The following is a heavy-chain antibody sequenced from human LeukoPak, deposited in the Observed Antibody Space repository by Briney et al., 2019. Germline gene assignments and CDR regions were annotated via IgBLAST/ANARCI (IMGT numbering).Heavy chain of an antibody. CDR2: IYYSGST. CDR3: ARESSLLWFGENWFDP. D-gene: IGHD3-10*01. J-gene: IGHJ5*02. CDR1: GGSIRSHY. V-gene: IGHV4-59*11. Sequence: SETLSLTCTVSGGSIRSHYWSWIRQPPGKGLEWIGYIYYSGSTYYNPSLKSRVTISVDTSKNQFSLKLSSVTAADTAVYYCARESSLLWFGENWFDPWGQGTLVTVSS.